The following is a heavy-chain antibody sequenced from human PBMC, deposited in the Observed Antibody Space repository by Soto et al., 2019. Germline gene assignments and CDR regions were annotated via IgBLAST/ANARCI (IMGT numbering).Heavy chain of an antibody. CDR3: ARDNRGTVTTSRWFDP. CDR2: IIPIFGTA. CDR1: GGTFSSYA. Sequence: QVQLVQSGAEVKKPGSSVQVSCKASGGTFSSYALSWVRQAPGQGLEWLGGIIPIFGTANYAQKFQGRVTITADESTSTAYMELRSLRSEDTAVYYCARDNRGTVTTSRWFDPWGQGTLVTVSS. V-gene: IGHV1-69*12. D-gene: IGHD4-17*01. J-gene: IGHJ5*02.